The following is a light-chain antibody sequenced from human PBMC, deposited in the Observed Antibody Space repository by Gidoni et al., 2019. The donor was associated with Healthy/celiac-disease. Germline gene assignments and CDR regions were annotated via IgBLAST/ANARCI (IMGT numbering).Light chain of an antibody. CDR1: SGHSSYA. J-gene: IGLJ3*02. Sequence: QLVLTQSPSPSASLGASVKPTCTLSSGHSSYAIAWHQQQPEKGPRYLMKLNSDGSHSKGDGIPDRFSGSSSGAERYLNISSLQSEDEADYYCQTWGTGIWVFGGGTKLTVL. CDR3: QTWGTGIWV. CDR2: LNSDGSH. V-gene: IGLV4-69*01.